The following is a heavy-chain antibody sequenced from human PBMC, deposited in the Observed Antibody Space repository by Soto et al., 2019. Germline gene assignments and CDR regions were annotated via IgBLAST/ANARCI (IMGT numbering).Heavy chain of an antibody. D-gene: IGHD2-2*01. J-gene: IGHJ5*02. CDR3: ARVPDR. Sequence: SETLSLTCVVSGDSISSSNWWSWVRQPPGKGLEWIGKIYHTGSTYYNPSLKSRVTISVDRSKNQFSLKLSSVTAADTAVYYCARVPDRWGQGTLVTVSS. V-gene: IGHV4-4*02. CDR2: IYHTGST. CDR1: GDSISSSNW.